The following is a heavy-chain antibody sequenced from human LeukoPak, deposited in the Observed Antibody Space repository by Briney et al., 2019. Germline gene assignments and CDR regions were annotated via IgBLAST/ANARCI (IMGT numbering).Heavy chain of an antibody. J-gene: IGHJ4*02. V-gene: IGHV1-18*01. CDR2: ISAYNGNT. CDR1: GYTFTSYG. Sequence: ASAKVSCKASGYTFTSYGISWVRQAPGQGLEWMGWISAYNGNTNYAQKLQGRVTMTTDTSTSTAYMELRSLRSDDTAVYYCARAKDDYGDYDYWGQGTLVTVSS. CDR3: ARAKDDYGDYDY. D-gene: IGHD4-17*01.